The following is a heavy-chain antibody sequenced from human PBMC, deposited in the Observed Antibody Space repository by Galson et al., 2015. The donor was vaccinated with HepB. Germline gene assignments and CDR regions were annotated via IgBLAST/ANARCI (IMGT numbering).Heavy chain of an antibody. CDR3: ARVPYGDYDY. Sequence: SVKVSCKASGYTFTSYAMHWVRQAPGQRLEWMGWINAGNGNTGYAQKFQGRVTMTRNTSISTAYMELSSLRSEDTAVYYCARVPYGDYDYWGQGTLVTVSS. CDR2: INAGNGNT. CDR1: GYTFTSYA. D-gene: IGHD4-17*01. V-gene: IGHV1-3*01. J-gene: IGHJ4*02.